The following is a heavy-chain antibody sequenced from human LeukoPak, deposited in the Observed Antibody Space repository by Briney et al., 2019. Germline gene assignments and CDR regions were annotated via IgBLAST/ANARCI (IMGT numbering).Heavy chain of an antibody. CDR1: GFTFSSYA. CDR3: ARATGSDYYYYMDV. D-gene: IGHD1-1*01. J-gene: IGHJ6*03. CDR2: IKQDGSYK. Sequence: GRSLRLSCAASGFTFSSYAMHWVRQAPGKGLEWVANIKQDGSYKNYVDSVKGRFTISRDNAKNSVYLQMNSLRAEDSAVYYCARATGSDYYYYMDVWGKGTTVTVSS. V-gene: IGHV3-7*01.